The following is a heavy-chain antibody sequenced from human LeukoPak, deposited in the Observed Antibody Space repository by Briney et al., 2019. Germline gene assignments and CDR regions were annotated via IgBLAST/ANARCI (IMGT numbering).Heavy chain of an antibody. D-gene: IGHD5-24*01. CDR2: IYTSGTT. V-gene: IGHV4-4*07. CDR1: GGSISIYY. CDR3: AKERVEVATKRFYYFDY. J-gene: IGHJ4*02. Sequence: SETLSLTCTVSGGSISIYYWSWIRQPAGKGLEWIGRIYTSGTTNYNPSLKSRVTMSVDTSKNQFSLKLTSVTAADTAVYYCAKERVEVATKRFYYFDYWGQGTLVTVSS.